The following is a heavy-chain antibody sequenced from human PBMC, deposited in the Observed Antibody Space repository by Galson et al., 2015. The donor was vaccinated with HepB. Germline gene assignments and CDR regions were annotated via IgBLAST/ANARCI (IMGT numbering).Heavy chain of an antibody. Sequence: SLRLSCAVSGLTFSLSAMTWVRQAPGKGLEWVSSISNSGDNTYYTDSVKGRFTISRDNSKNTLYLQMDSLRAEDTAVYFCAKASLLWSGDIGYSDFWCQGTLVTVSS. J-gene: IGHJ4*02. CDR2: ISNSGDNT. D-gene: IGHD2-21*01. CDR1: GLTFSLSA. V-gene: IGHV3-23*01. CDR3: AKASLLWSGDIGYSDF.